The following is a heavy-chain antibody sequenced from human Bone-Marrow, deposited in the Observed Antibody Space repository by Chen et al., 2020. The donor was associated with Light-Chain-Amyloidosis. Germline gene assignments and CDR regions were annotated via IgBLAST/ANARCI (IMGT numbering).Heavy chain of an antibody. J-gene: IGHJ4*02. V-gene: IGHV5-51*01. CDR1: GYTFPNYW. CDR3: ARRRDGYNFDY. CDR2: IYPDDSDA. D-gene: IGHD5-12*01. Sequence: EVQLEQSGPEVKKPGESLKISCKGSGYTFPNYWIGWGRQMPGKGLAWMGGIYPDDSDARYSPTFEGQVTISADKSITTAYLQWRSLKASDTAMYYCARRRDGYNFDYWGQGTLGTVSS.